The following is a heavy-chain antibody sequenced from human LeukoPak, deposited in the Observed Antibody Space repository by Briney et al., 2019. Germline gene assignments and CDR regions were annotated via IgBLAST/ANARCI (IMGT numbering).Heavy chain of an antibody. CDR3: ARVNPTSSGFYAY. D-gene: IGHD3-22*01. CDR2: ISYDGSNK. CDR1: GFTFSRHD. V-gene: IGHV3-30*03. Sequence: GGSLRLSCVASGFTFSRHDMNWVRQAPGKGLEWVAVISYDGSNKYYADSVKGRFTISRDNSKNTLYLQMNSLRTEDTAVYYCARVNPTSSGFYAYWGQGTLVTVSS. J-gene: IGHJ4*02.